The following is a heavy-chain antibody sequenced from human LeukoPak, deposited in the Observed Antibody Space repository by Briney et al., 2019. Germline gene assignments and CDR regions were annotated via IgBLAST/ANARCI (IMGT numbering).Heavy chain of an antibody. D-gene: IGHD3-22*01. V-gene: IGHV3-48*04. Sequence: GGSLRLSCAASGFTFSSYSMNWVRQAPGKGLEWVSYISSSSSTIYYADSVKGRFTISRDNAKNSLYLQMNSLRAEDTAVYYCARDRDYDSSGYGLYNWFDPWGQGTLVTVSS. CDR3: ARDRDYDSSGYGLYNWFDP. CDR1: GFTFSSYS. J-gene: IGHJ5*02. CDR2: ISSSSSTI.